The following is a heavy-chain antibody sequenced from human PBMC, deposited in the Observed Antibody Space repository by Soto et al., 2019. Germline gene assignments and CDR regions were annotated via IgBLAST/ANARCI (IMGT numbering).Heavy chain of an antibody. Sequence: QLQLQESGPGLVKPSETLSLTCTVSGGSISSSSYYWGWIRQPPGKGLEWIGSIYYSGSTYYNPSLKSRVTISVDTSKNQFSPKLSSVTAADTAVYYCARQYCSGGSCYGASWFDPWGQGTLVTVSS. CDR2: IYYSGST. V-gene: IGHV4-39*01. J-gene: IGHJ5*02. CDR3: ARQYCSGGSCYGASWFDP. CDR1: GGSISSSSYY. D-gene: IGHD2-15*01.